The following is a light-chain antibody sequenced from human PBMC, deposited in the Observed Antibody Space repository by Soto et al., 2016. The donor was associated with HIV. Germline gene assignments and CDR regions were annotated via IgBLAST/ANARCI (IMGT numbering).Light chain of an antibody. CDR3: QQTDSFPFT. Sequence: DIQLTQSPAFLSASVGDRVTITCRASQGISTWLAWYQQKPGKAPKLLIYSASSLQSGVPSRFSGSASGGTGTDFTLTIDSLQPEDFATYYCQQTDSFPFTFGPGTKVDV. CDR2: SAS. J-gene: IGKJ3*01. CDR1: QGISTW. V-gene: IGKV1-12*01.